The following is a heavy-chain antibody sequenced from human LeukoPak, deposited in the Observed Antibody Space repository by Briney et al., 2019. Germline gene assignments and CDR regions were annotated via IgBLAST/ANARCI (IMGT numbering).Heavy chain of an antibody. Sequence: GGSLRLSCAASGFTFSSYWMHWVRQAPGKGLVWVSRINSDGSRTSYADSVKGRFTISRDNAKNSLYLLMNSLRAEDTAVYYCARDFGRWFFDYWGQGTLVTVSS. V-gene: IGHV3-74*01. D-gene: IGHD4-23*01. CDR3: ARDFGRWFFDY. CDR1: GFTFSSYW. CDR2: INSDGSRT. J-gene: IGHJ4*02.